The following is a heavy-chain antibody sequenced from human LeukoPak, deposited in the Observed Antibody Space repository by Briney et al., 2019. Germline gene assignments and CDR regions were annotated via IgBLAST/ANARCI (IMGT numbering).Heavy chain of an antibody. CDR3: ARSRVARYYYYGMDV. V-gene: IGHV4-4*02. CDR1: GGSISSSNW. J-gene: IGHJ6*02. Sequence: PSETLSLTCAVSGGSISSSNWWSWVRQPPGKGLEWIGEIYHSGSTNYNPSLKSRVTVSVDKSKNQFSLKLSSVTAADTAVYYCARSRVARYYYYGMDVWGQGTTVTVSS. CDR2: IYHSGST. D-gene: IGHD2-15*01.